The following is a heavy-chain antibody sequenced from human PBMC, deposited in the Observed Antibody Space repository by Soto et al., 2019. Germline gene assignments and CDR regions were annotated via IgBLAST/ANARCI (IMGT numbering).Heavy chain of an antibody. J-gene: IGHJ6*02. Sequence: SETLSLTCDVSDSSISGAFYWGWVRQSPGKGLEWIGSIYHSGSTYYNPSLKSRVTISIDTSENHFSLELNSVTAADTGLYYCARDLVYYGNYYYTMDVWGQGITVTVS. CDR1: DSSISGAFY. CDR3: ARDLVYYGNYYYTMDV. CDR2: IYHSGST. D-gene: IGHD3-16*01. V-gene: IGHV4-38-2*02.